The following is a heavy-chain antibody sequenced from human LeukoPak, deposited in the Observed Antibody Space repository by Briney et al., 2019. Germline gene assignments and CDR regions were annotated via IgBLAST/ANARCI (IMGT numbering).Heavy chain of an antibody. CDR3: ARESGWDYRAHYFDY. CDR1: GGSFSGYY. D-gene: IGHD6-19*01. Sequence: PSETLSLTCAVYGGSFSGYYWSWIRQPPGKGLEWIGEINHSGSTNYNPSLKSRVTISVDTSKNQFSLKLSSVTAADTAVYYCARESGWDYRAHYFDYWGQGTLVTVSS. J-gene: IGHJ4*02. V-gene: IGHV4-34*01. CDR2: INHSGST.